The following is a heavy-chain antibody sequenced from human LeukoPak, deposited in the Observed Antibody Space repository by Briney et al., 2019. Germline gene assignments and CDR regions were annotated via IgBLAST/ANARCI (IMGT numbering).Heavy chain of an antibody. D-gene: IGHD2-15*01. CDR3: ARDKPHDDTCYGSRLSP. CDR1: GFTFSTYW. Sequence: PGGSLRLSCAASGFTFSTYWMSWVRQAPGKGLEWVANINQDGSETLYVDSVKGRFTISRDNAKNSLYLQMNSLRAEDTAVYFCARDKPHDDTCYGSRLSPWGQGTLVTVSS. CDR2: INQDGSET. J-gene: IGHJ5*02. V-gene: IGHV3-7*01.